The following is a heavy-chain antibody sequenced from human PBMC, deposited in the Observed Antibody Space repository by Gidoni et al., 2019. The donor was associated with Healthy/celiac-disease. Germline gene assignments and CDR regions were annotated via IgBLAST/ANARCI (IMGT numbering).Heavy chain of an antibody. D-gene: IGHD6-19*01. CDR2: IYYRGST. J-gene: IGHJ4*02. CDR3: ARHYRGIAVAMREDYFDY. Sequence: QLQLQESGPGLVKPSETLSLTCTVSGGSISSSSYYWGWIRQPPGKGLEWIGSIYYRGSTYYNPSLKSRVTISVDTSKNQFSLKLSSVTAADTAVYYCARHYRGIAVAMREDYFDYWGQGTLVTVSS. CDR1: GGSISSSSYY. V-gene: IGHV4-39*01.